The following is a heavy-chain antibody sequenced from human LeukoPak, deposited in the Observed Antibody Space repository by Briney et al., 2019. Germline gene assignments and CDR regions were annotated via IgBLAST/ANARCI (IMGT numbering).Heavy chain of an antibody. V-gene: IGHV3-23*01. CDR1: GFTFSSYA. CDR3: AKDREGAVGATDY. J-gene: IGHJ4*02. D-gene: IGHD1-26*01. CDR2: ISGSGGST. Sequence: PGGSLRLSCAASGFTFSSYAMSWVRQAPGKGLEWVSGISGSGGSTYYADSVKGRFTISRDNSKNTVYLQMNSLRAEDTAVYYCAKDREGAVGATDYWGQGTLVTVSS.